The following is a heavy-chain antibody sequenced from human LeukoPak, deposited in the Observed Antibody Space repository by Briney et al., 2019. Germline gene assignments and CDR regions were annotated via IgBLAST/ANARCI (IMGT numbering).Heavy chain of an antibody. D-gene: IGHD1-26*01. Sequence: GGSLRLSCAASGFIFSTYAMSWVRQAPGKGLEWVSSISSSSSYIYYADSVKGRFTISRDNAKNTLYLQMGSLRAEDMAVYYCARSHSGGSYYPLDYWGQGTLVTVSS. CDR1: GFIFSTYA. CDR3: ARSHSGGSYYPLDY. V-gene: IGHV3-21*01. CDR2: ISSSSSYI. J-gene: IGHJ4*02.